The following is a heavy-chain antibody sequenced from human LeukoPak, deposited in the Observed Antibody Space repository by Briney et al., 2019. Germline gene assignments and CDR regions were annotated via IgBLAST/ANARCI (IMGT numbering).Heavy chain of an antibody. D-gene: IGHD3-9*01. J-gene: IGHJ6*03. CDR1: GFSISSYY. V-gene: IGHV4-59*01. CDR3: ARGVATLTGSWGIGFYYYYMDV. Sequence: PAETLSLTCAVSGFSISSYYWNWIRQPPGKGLEWVGYIYYSGSNNYYPSLKSRVTRSVDTSKNQFSLKLSSVTAADTAVYYCARGVATLTGSWGIGFYYYYMDVWGKGTTVTVSS. CDR2: IYYSGSN.